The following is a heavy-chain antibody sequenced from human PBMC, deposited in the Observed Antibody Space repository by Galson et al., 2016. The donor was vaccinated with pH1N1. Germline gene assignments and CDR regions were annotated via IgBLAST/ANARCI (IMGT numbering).Heavy chain of an antibody. CDR2: MYPDDSDI. CDR1: GYSFSSYW. J-gene: IGHJ4*02. CDR3: ARYSGSFFFDY. D-gene: IGHD1-26*01. V-gene: IGHV5-51*01. Sequence: QSGAEVTKPGESLKISCQGSGYSFSSYWVAWVRQMPGKGLEWMAIMYPDDSDIKYSPSFEGQVTISADKSISTAYLQWSSLKASDTAMYYCARYSGSFFFDYWRQGTLVTGSS.